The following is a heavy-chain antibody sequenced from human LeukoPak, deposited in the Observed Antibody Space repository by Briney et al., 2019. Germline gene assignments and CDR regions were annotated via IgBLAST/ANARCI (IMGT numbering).Heavy chain of an antibody. J-gene: IGHJ5*02. CDR1: GFTFSSYG. CDR3: AKVRIAAAGIPWFDP. CDR2: ISGSGGST. D-gene: IGHD6-13*01. Sequence: PGGSLRLSCAASGFTFSSYGMSWVRQAPGRGLEWVSAISGSGGSTYYADSVKGRFTISRDNSKNTLYLQMNSLRAEDTAVYYSAKVRIAAAGIPWFDPWGQGTLVSVSS. V-gene: IGHV3-23*01.